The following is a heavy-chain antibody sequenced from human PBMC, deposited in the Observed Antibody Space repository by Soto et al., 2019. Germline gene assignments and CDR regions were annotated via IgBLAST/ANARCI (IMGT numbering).Heavy chain of an antibody. V-gene: IGHV4-39*01. CDR2: IYYSGTT. CDR3: ARRGRYSNRWEHFDY. CDR1: SASISSTSYT. Sequence: SETLSLTCTGSSASISSTSYTWGWIRQPPGKGLEWIGSIYYSGTTYYNPSLNSRVTVSVDTSKNQFSLKVTSVTAADTAVYYCARRGRYSNRWEHFDYPGQGTLVPVSS. D-gene: IGHD6-13*01. J-gene: IGHJ4*02.